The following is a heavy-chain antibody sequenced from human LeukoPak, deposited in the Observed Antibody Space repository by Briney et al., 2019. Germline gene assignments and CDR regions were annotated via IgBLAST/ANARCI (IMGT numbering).Heavy chain of an antibody. Sequence: GESLKSSCKGSGYSFTSYWIGWVRQLPGKGLEWMGIIYPGDSDTRYSPSFQGQVTISADKSISTAYLQWSSLKASDTAMYYCAREAIAVAGTFDYWGQGTLVTVSS. J-gene: IGHJ4*02. CDR2: IYPGDSDT. D-gene: IGHD6-19*01. CDR1: GYSFTSYW. CDR3: AREAIAVAGTFDY. V-gene: IGHV5-51*01.